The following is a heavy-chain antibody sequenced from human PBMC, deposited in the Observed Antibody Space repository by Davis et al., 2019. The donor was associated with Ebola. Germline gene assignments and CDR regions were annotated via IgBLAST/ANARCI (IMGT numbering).Heavy chain of an antibody. CDR3: ARDPMGYYYGMDV. Sequence: GESLKISCTASGFTFGDYAMSWIRQAPGKGLEWVSYISSSGSTIYYADSVKGRFTISRDNAKNSLYLQLNSLRAEDTAVYYCARDPMGYYYGMDVWGQGTTVTVSS. V-gene: IGHV3-11*01. CDR1: GFTFGDYA. CDR2: ISSSGSTI. J-gene: IGHJ6*02.